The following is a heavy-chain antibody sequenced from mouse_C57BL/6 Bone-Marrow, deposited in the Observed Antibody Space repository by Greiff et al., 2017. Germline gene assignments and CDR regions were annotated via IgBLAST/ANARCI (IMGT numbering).Heavy chain of an antibody. CDR1: GYTFTSYW. J-gene: IGHJ2*01. Sequence: QVQLQQPGAELVKPGASVKLSCKASGYTFTSYWMHWVKQRPGQGLEWIGRIHPNSGSTNYNEKFKSKATLTVDKSSSTAYMQLSSLTSEDSAVYYWARWGSLFGYWGQGTTLTVSS. V-gene: IGHV1-64*01. CDR3: ARWGSLFGY. CDR2: IHPNSGST.